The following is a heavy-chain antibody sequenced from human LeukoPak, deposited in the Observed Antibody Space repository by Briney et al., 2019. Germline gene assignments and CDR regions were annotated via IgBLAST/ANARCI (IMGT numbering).Heavy chain of an antibody. J-gene: IGHJ4*02. CDR3: ARDVGGSLDY. D-gene: IGHD1-26*01. CDR1: GFTFSTYW. Sequence: GGSLRLSCAASGFTFSTYWMAWVRQAPGKGLECVANIKGDESARHQADSVKGRFTISRDNAKKSVYLQMSSLRGEDTAVYYCARDVGGSLDYWGQGTLVTVSS. CDR2: IKGDESAR. V-gene: IGHV3-7*01.